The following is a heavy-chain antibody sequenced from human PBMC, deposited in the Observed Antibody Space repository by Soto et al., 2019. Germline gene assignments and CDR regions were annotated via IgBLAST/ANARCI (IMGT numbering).Heavy chain of an antibody. V-gene: IGHV3-30*18. D-gene: IGHD2-15*01. CDR1: GFTFSTYG. J-gene: IGHJ4*02. CDR2: ISYDGSNK. Sequence: GGSLRLSCAGSGFTFSTYGMHWVRQAPGKGLEWVAVISYDGSNKYYADSVKGRFTISRDNSKNTLSLQMNSLRAEDTAVYYRAKASGGGSCYSCYFDYWGQGTLVTVSS. CDR3: AKASGGGSCYSCYFDY.